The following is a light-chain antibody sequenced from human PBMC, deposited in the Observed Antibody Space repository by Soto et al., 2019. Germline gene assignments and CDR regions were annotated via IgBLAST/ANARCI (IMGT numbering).Light chain of an antibody. Sequence: QSVLTQPASVSGSPGQSITISCTGTSSDVGGYNYVSWYQQHPGKAPKLMIYDVGNRPSGVSNRFSGSKSGNTASLTISGLQAEDEADYYCSSYTSSSLVVFGGGTKLTVL. CDR2: DVG. CDR1: SSDVGGYNY. J-gene: IGLJ2*01. CDR3: SSYTSSSLVV. V-gene: IGLV2-14*01.